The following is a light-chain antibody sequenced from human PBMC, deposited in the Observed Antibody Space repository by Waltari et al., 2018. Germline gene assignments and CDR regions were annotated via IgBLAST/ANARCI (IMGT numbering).Light chain of an antibody. V-gene: IGKV3-11*01. CDR1: HRVSRY. Sequence: DIVLTQSPATLSLSPGERATLSCRASHRVSRYLACYQQRPGQAPRLLIYDASNRATGIPARFSGSGSETDFTLTISSLEPEDFAVYYCQQRSSWPLTFGGGTKLEIK. CDR2: DAS. J-gene: IGKJ4*01. CDR3: QQRSSWPLT.